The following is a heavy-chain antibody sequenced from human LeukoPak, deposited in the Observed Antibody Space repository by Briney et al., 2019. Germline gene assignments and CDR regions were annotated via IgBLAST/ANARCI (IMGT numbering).Heavy chain of an antibody. V-gene: IGHV1-2*02. Sequence: ASVKISCKTSGYIFTDYAIVWVRQAPGQGLEWMGWINPNSGGTNYAQKFQGRVTMTRDTSISTAYMELSRLRSDDTAVYYCARDFEIQLPTGWGQGTLVTVSS. D-gene: IGHD5-18*01. CDR1: GYIFTDYA. CDR3: ARDFEIQLPTG. J-gene: IGHJ4*02. CDR2: INPNSGGT.